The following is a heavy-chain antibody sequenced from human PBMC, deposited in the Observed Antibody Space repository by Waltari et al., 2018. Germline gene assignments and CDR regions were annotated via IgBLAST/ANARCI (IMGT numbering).Heavy chain of an antibody. D-gene: IGHD3-22*01. CDR3: ARHLYSIDYLELGN. V-gene: IGHV3-23*01. Sequence: EVHLLESGGGLAQPGGSMRASCVPPGFTFISSAMSWVRQAPGKGLEWVSGIRDSGVITKYADSVKGRFTVSRDNSKNTVFLQLNSLRAEDTAIYYCARHLYSIDYLELGNWGQGTLVTVSS. J-gene: IGHJ4*02. CDR1: GFTFISSA. CDR2: IRDSGVIT.